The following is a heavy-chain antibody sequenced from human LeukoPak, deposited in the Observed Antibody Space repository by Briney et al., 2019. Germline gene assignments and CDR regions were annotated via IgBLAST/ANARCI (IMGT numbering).Heavy chain of an antibody. CDR2: VSYSGNT. V-gene: IGHV4-59*01. CDR3: ARAGYCSATSCQWVPLV. Sequence: SETLSLTCTVSGVSISTYYWVWIRQSPGKELEWIGYVSYSGNTNYNPSLKSRVTISVDTSKNQLSLKLSSMTAADTAVYYCARAGYCSATSCQWVPLVWGQGTTVTVSS. J-gene: IGHJ6*02. CDR1: GVSISTYY. D-gene: IGHD6-19*01.